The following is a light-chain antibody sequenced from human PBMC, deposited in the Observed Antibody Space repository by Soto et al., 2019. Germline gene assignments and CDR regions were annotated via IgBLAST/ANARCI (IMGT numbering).Light chain of an antibody. CDR2: GAS. CDR3: QQYGSSGT. CDR1: QSVSNNY. V-gene: IGKV3-20*01. J-gene: IGKJ1*01. Sequence: EIVLTQSPGTLSLSPGERATLSCRASQSVSNNYLAWYQQKPGQAPRLLMYGASNRATGIPDRFSGSGSGTDFTLTISRLEPEDFAVYYCQQYGSSGTFGQGTKV.